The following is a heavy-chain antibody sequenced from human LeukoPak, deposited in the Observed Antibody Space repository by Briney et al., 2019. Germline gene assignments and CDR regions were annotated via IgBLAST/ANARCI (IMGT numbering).Heavy chain of an antibody. V-gene: IGHV4-39*01. CDR2: IYYSGST. D-gene: IGHD6-19*01. Sequence: SETLSLTCTVSGGSISSSSYYWGWIRQPPGKGLEWIGSIYYSGSTYYNPSLWSRVAISVDTSKNQFSLKLSSVTAADTAVYYCARRQLLAYFDYWGQGTLVTVSS. J-gene: IGHJ4*02. CDR1: GGSISSSSYY. CDR3: ARRQLLAYFDY.